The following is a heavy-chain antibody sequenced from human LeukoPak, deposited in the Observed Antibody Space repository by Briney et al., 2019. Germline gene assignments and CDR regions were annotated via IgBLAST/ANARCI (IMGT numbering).Heavy chain of an antibody. CDR3: ARDPKYSNSWFFDY. Sequence: GGSLRLSCAASGFTFSTYAMSWVRQAPGKGLEWVAVVWYDGSNKHYADSVKGRFTISRDNSNNTLYLQMNSLRAEDTAVYYCARDPKYSNSWFFDYWGQGTLVTVSS. CDR1: GFTFSTYA. CDR2: VWYDGSNK. V-gene: IGHV3-33*08. D-gene: IGHD6-13*01. J-gene: IGHJ4*02.